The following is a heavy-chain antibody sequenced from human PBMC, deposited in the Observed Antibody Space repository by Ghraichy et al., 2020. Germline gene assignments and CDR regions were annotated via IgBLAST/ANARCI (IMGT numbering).Heavy chain of an antibody. V-gene: IGHV5-51*01. CDR1: GYSFTDYW. CDR3: ARLSTLIVVLTPELPGAHVFDY. D-gene: IGHD3-22*01. CDR2: IYPGDSGT. Sequence: GESLNISCKGSGYSFTDYWIGWVRQMPGKGLEWMGIIYPGDSGTRNSPSFQGQVTISADKSITTAYLQWSSLKASDTAIYYCARLSTLIVVLTPELPGAHVFDYWGQGTLVTVSS. J-gene: IGHJ4*02.